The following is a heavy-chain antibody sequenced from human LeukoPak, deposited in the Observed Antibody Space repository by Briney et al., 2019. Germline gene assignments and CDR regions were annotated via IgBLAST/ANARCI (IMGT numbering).Heavy chain of an antibody. V-gene: IGHV3-7*03. J-gene: IGHJ4*02. CDR1: GFTFNNYY. D-gene: IGHD1-26*01. Sequence: GGSLRLSCEASGFTFNNYYMSWVRQAPGKGLEWVASIKQDGSEKYYVDSVKGRFTISRDNAKNSLYLQMNSLRVEDTAVYYCAKDFRSGNYYGGIVYWGQGTLVIVSS. CDR2: IKQDGSEK. CDR3: AKDFRSGNYYGGIVY.